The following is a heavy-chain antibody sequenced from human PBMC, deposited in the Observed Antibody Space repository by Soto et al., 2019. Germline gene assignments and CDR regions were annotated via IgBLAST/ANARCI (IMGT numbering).Heavy chain of an antibody. Sequence: ASVKVSCKASGYTFTGYYIHWVRQAPGQGLEWMGWINPNSGGINYAQKFQGWVTMTRDTSISTAYMELSRLRSDDTAVYYCALGGVVVLPAANNWFDPWGQGTLVTVSS. J-gene: IGHJ5*02. D-gene: IGHD2-2*01. V-gene: IGHV1-2*04. CDR3: ALGGVVVLPAANNWFDP. CDR2: INPNSGGI. CDR1: GYTFTGYY.